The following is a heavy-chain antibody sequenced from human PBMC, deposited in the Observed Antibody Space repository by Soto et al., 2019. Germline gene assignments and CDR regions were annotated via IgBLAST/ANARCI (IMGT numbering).Heavy chain of an antibody. Sequence: QVQLVESGGGVVQPGRSLRLSCAASGFTFSTYGMHWVRQAPGKGLEWVAVIWYDGGNKYYADSVKGRFTISRDNSKSTLYLQMNSLRVEDTAVYYCTRSLSAGYWFVDLWGRGTLVTVSS. V-gene: IGHV3-33*01. CDR1: GFTFSTYG. D-gene: IGHD6-19*01. J-gene: IGHJ2*01. CDR3: TRSLSAGYWFVDL. CDR2: IWYDGGNK.